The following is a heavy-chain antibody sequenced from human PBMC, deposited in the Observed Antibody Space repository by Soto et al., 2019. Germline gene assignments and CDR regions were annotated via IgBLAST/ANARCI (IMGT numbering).Heavy chain of an antibody. V-gene: IGHV1-69*13. Sequence: GASVKVSCKASGGTFSSYAISWVRQAPGQGLEWMGGIIPIFGTANYAQKFQGRVTITADESTSTAYMELSSLRSEDTAVYYCASGVDLVVTPDYWGQGTLVTVSS. CDR3: ASGVDLVVTPDY. D-gene: IGHD3-22*01. CDR1: GGTFSSYA. J-gene: IGHJ4*02. CDR2: IIPIFGTA.